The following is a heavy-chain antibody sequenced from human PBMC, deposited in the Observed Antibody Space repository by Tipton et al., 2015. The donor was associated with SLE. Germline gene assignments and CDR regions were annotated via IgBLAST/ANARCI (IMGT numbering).Heavy chain of an antibody. D-gene: IGHD3-10*01. Sequence: SLRLSCVGSGFNFTKYRMSWVRQAPGKGLEWVANIKQDGSEKYYVDSVKGRFTISRDNAKNSVYLQMNSLRVEDSGVYFCGRDTHSESRSDVWGQGTVVTVSP. V-gene: IGHV3-7*01. CDR3: GRDTHSESRSDV. J-gene: IGHJ3*01. CDR1: GFNFTKYR. CDR2: IKQDGSEK.